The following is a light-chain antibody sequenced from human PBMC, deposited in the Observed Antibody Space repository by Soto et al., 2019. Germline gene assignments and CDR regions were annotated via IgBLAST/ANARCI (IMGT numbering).Light chain of an antibody. J-gene: IGKJ1*01. Sequence: VLTQSPGTLSLSPGESATLSCRGSQSVSSSYLAGYQQKTGQAPRILIYGESSRATGIPDRLSGSGSGTDLTLTISRLEPEDAAVYYCQQYGSSPQTCGQGTKVDIK. CDR3: QQYGSSPQT. V-gene: IGKV3-20*01. CDR1: QSVSSSY. CDR2: GES.